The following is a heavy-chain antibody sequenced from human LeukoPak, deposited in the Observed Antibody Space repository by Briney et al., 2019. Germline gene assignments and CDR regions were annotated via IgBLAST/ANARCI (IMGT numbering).Heavy chain of an antibody. J-gene: IGHJ4*02. CDR3: ARDAHDLLSGYM. Sequence: GASVKVSRKTSGYIFASYGISWVRQAPGQGLEWMGWTSVYSGNTYYGKKFQGRVTMTTDTSTSTGYMELRSLRSDDTAVYYCARDAHDLLSGYMWGQGTLVTVSS. CDR1: GYIFASYG. V-gene: IGHV1-18*01. CDR2: TSVYSGNT. D-gene: IGHD3-3*01.